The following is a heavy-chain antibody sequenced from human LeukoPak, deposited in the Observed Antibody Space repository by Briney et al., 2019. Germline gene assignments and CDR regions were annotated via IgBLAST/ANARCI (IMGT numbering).Heavy chain of an antibody. J-gene: IGHJ4*02. Sequence: GGSLRLSCAASGFTFSNAWMSWVRQAPGKGLEWVGRIKSKTDGGTTDYAAPVKGRFTISRDDSKNALYLQMNSLKTEDTAVYYCTTDTVTPMYYFDYWGQGTLVTVSS. CDR3: TTDTVTPMYYFDY. V-gene: IGHV3-15*01. D-gene: IGHD4-17*01. CDR1: GFTFSNAW. CDR2: IKSKTDGGTT.